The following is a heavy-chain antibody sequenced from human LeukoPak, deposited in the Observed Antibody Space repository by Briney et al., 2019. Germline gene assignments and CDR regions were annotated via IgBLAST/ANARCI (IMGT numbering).Heavy chain of an antibody. V-gene: IGHV3-23*01. J-gene: IGHJ3*02. CDR3: ARDQGLAFDI. Sequence: PGGSLRLSCAASGFSFTNYAMNWVRQPPGKGLEWVSSLSGGGTTYYADSVKGRFAISRDNSKNTVYLQMNSLRAEDTAVYYCARDQGLAFDIWGQGTMVTVSS. CDR1: GFSFTNYA. CDR2: LSGGGTT.